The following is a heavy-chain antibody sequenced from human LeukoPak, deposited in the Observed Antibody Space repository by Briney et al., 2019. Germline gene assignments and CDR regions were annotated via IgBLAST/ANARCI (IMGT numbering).Heavy chain of an antibody. CDR3: AGGHSFRGGYVSRWLGP. CDR2: IDPSGGST. CDR1: GYTFTSFH. D-gene: IGHD3-10*01. Sequence: ASVKVSCKTSGYTFTSFHMHWVRQAPGQGLEWMGVIDPSGGSTTNAQHFQGRVTMTRDASTNTFYMELSTMRFDDTAIYFCAGGHSFRGGYVSRWLGPWGQGTLVTVSS. V-gene: IGHV1-46*01. J-gene: IGHJ5*02.